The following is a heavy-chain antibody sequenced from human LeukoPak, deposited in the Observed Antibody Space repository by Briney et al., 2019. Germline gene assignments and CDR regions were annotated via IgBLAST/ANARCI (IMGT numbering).Heavy chain of an antibody. Sequence: PSETLSLTCTVSGYSISSGYYWGWIRQPPGKGLEWIGRIYTSGSTNYSPSLKSRVTMSIDTSKNQFSLKLSSVTAADTAVYYCARSGRRGLLGTTVTSMRWFDPWGQGTLVIVSS. D-gene: IGHD4-17*01. J-gene: IGHJ5*02. V-gene: IGHV4-38-2*02. CDR1: GYSISSGYY. CDR3: ARSGRRGLLGTTVTSMRWFDP. CDR2: IYTSGST.